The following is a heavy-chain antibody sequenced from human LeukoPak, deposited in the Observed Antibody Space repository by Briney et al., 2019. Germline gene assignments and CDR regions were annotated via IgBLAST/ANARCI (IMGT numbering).Heavy chain of an antibody. Sequence: GASVKVSCKASGGTFSSYAISWVRQAPGQGLEWMGGIIPIFGTANYAQKFQGRVTITADESTSTAYMELSSLRSEDTAVYYCAGVVVPAALDAFDIWGRGTMVTVSS. J-gene: IGHJ3*02. V-gene: IGHV1-69*01. CDR3: AGVVVPAALDAFDI. CDR1: GGTFSSYA. D-gene: IGHD2-2*01. CDR2: IIPIFGTA.